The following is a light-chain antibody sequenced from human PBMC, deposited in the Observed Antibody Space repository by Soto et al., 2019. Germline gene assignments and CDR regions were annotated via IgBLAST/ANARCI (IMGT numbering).Light chain of an antibody. J-gene: IGLJ2*01. V-gene: IGLV1-47*01. CDR1: SSNIGSNY. Sequence: QSVLTQPPSASGTPGQRVTISCSGSSSNIGSNYVYWYQQLPGTAPKLLIYRNNQRPSGVPDRFSGSKSGTSASLAISGLQSEDEADYYCAAWDDSLSGRVVFGGGTKVTVL. CDR3: AAWDDSLSGRVV. CDR2: RNN.